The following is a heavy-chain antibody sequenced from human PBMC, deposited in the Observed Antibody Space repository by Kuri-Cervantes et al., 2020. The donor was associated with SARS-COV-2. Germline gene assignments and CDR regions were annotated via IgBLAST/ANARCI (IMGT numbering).Heavy chain of an antibody. V-gene: IGHV4-30-2*01. D-gene: IGHD3-22*01. CDR1: GGTITSDGYS. CDR2: IHASGSA. Sequence: LRLSCGVSGGTITSDGYSWSWIRQPPGKGLEFIGFIHASGSAYYNPSLQSRVTISVDRSKTQFSLTVTSVTAADTAVYYCARVAGCVGSFCYYTNWFDHWGHETLVTVSS. CDR3: ARVAGCVGSFCYYTNWFDH. J-gene: IGHJ5*02.